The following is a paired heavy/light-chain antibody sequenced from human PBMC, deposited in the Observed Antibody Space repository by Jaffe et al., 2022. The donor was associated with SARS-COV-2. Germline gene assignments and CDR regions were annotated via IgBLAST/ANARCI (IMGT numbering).Heavy chain of an antibody. Sequence: QVQLQESGPGLVKPSGTLSLTCGVSGGSISSSFWWSWVRQPPGKGLEWIGEIYHSGNTNYNPSLKSRVTISVDKSKNQFSLNLTSVTAADTAMYYCARKDYSDYVVDFWGQGTLVTVSS. D-gene: IGHD4-17*01. CDR3: ARKDYSDYVVDF. V-gene: IGHV4-4*02. CDR2: IYHSGNT. J-gene: IGHJ4*02. CDR1: GGSISSSFW.
Light chain of an antibody. CDR2: EVH. CDR3: SSYAGSNNLGV. J-gene: IGLJ2*01. Sequence: QSALTQPPSASGSPGQSVTLSCTGTSSDVGGYDYVSWYQQHPGKAPKLMIYEVHKRPSGVPDRFSGSKSGNTASLTVSGLQAEDEADYYCSSYAGSNNLGVFGGGTKLTVL. CDR1: SSDVGGYDY. V-gene: IGLV2-8*01.